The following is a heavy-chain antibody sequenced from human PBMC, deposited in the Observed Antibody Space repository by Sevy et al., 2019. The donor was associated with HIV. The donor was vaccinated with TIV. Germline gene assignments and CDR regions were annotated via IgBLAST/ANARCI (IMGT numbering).Heavy chain of an antibody. CDR3: ARDSYYDSSGYYPTSTFFDY. D-gene: IGHD3-22*01. CDR2: ISSSSSYI. V-gene: IGHV3-21*01. CDR1: GFTFSSYS. J-gene: IGHJ4*02. Sequence: GGSLRLSCAASGFTFSSYSMNWVRQAPGKGLEWVSSISSSSSYIYYADSVKGRFTISRDNAKNSLYLQMNCLRAEDTAVYYCARDSYYDSSGYYPTSTFFDYWGQGTLVTVSS.